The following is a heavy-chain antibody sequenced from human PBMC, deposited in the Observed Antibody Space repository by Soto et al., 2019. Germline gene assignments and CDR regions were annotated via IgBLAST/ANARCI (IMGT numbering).Heavy chain of an antibody. CDR1: GGSISSAGYY. V-gene: IGHV4-31*03. CDR3: ARDSSGWGGGFDI. CDR2: IYYSGST. D-gene: IGHD3-16*01. J-gene: IGHJ3*02. Sequence: QVQLQESGPGLVKPSQTLSLTCTVSGGSISSAGYYWSWIRQHPGKGLEWIGYIYYSGSTYYNPSLKSRVTISVDTSKNQFSPKLSSVTAADTAVYYCARDSSGWGGGFDIWGQGTMVTVSS.